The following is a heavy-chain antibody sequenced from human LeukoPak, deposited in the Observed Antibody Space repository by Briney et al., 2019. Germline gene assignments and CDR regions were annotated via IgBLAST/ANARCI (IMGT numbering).Heavy chain of an antibody. V-gene: IGHV5-51*01. D-gene: IGHD3-22*01. CDR2: IYPGDSDT. CDR3: ARSGGVAGQPYYDSSGSYPDY. CDR1: GYSFTSYW. Sequence: GESLKISCKGSGYSFTSYWIGWVRQMPGKGLEWMGIIYPGDSDTRYSPSFQGQVSISADKSISTAYLQWSSLKASDTAMYYCARSGGVAGQPYYDSSGSYPDYWGQGTLVTVSS. J-gene: IGHJ4*02.